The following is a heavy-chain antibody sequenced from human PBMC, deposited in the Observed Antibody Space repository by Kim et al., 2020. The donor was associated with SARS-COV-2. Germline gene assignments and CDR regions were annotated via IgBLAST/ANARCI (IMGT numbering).Heavy chain of an antibody. J-gene: IGHJ5*02. CDR1: GGSVSSGSYY. D-gene: IGHD3-16*02. CDR2: IYYSGST. Sequence: SETLSLTCTVSGGSVSSGSYYWSWIRQPPGKGLEWIGYIYYSGSTNYNPSLKSRVTISVDTSKNQFSLKLSSVTAADTAVYYCARGITFGGVIVIRRAWLAPGGQGPLVTVSS. CDR3: ARGITFGGVIVIRRAWLAP. V-gene: IGHV4-61*01.